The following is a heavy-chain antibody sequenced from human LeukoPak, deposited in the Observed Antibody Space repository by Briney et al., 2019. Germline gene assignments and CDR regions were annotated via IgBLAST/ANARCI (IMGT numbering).Heavy chain of an antibody. J-gene: IGHJ3*02. Sequence: GGSLRLSCAASGFTFSSYAMSWVRQAPGKGLEWVSAISGSGGSTYYADSVKGRFTISRDNSKNTLYLQMNSLRAEDTAVYYCATGLYYYGSSGYYVRTDAFDIWGQGTMVTVSS. D-gene: IGHD3-22*01. CDR2: ISGSGGST. CDR3: ATGLYYYGSSGYYVRTDAFDI. CDR1: GFTFSSYA. V-gene: IGHV3-23*01.